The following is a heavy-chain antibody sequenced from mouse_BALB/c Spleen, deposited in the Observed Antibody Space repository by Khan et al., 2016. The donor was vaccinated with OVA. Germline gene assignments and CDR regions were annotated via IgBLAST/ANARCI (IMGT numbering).Heavy chain of an antibody. CDR1: GYSITSDYA. D-gene: IGHD1-1*01. J-gene: IGHJ2*01. Sequence: VQLKQSGPGLVKPSQSLSLSCTVTGYSITSDYAWNWIRQFPGNKLEWMGYISHGGNTKYNPSFKSRISITRDTSENQFYLQLNSLTIEDTATYYCARIYGGDFDYWGQGTTLTVSS. V-gene: IGHV3-2*02. CDR2: ISHGGNT. CDR3: ARIYGGDFDY.